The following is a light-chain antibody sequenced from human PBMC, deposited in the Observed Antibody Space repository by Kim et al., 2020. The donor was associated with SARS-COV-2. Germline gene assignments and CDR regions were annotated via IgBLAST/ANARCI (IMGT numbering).Light chain of an antibody. J-gene: IGLJ2*01. CDR1: NIGSKG. Sequence: SVAQGKTARITCGGKNIGSKGVPWYRRKPGQAPVLVIYYDSDRPSGIPERFSGSNSGNTATLTISRVEAGDEADYYGQVWDSSSVVFGGGTQLTVL. V-gene: IGLV3-21*04. CDR3: QVWDSSSVV. CDR2: YDS.